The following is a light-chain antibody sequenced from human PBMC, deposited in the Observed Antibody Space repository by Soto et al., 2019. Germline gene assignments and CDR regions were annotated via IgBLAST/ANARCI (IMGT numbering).Light chain of an antibody. Sequence: EIVLTQSPATLSLSPGERATLSCWASQSVSSDLAWYQQKPGQAPRLLIYDASNRATGVPARFSGSGSGTDFTLTISSLEPEDFAVYYCRQRSNWPHTFGGGTKVEIK. CDR2: DAS. CDR3: RQRSNWPHT. CDR1: QSVSSD. V-gene: IGKV3-11*01. J-gene: IGKJ4*01.